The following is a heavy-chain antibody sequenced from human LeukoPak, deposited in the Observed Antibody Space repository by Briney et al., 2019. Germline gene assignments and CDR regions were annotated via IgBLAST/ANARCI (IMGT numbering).Heavy chain of an antibody. J-gene: IGHJ6*02. CDR1: GYTFTGYY. CDR3: ARAEWFGELSFYYGMDV. V-gene: IGHV1-2*02. Sequence: SVKVSFKASGYTFTGYYMHWVRQAPGQGLEWMGWINPNSGGTNYAQKFQGRVTMTRDTSISTAYMELSRLRSDDTAVYYCARAEWFGELSFYYGMDVWGQGTTVTVSS. CDR2: INPNSGGT. D-gene: IGHD3-10*01.